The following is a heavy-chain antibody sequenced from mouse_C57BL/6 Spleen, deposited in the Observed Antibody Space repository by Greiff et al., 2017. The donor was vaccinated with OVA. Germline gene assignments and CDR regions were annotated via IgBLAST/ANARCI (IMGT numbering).Heavy chain of an antibody. J-gene: IGHJ3*01. Sequence: EVKLVESGGGLVQPGGSMKLSCVASGFTFSNYWMNWVRQSPEKGLEWVAQIRLKSDNYATHYAESVKGRFTISRDDSKSSVYLQMNNLRAEDTGIYYCTVLYYYGSSAFAYWGQGTLVTVSA. CDR1: GFTFSNYW. CDR3: TVLYYYGSSAFAY. V-gene: IGHV6-3*01. CDR2: IRLKSDNYAT. D-gene: IGHD1-1*01.